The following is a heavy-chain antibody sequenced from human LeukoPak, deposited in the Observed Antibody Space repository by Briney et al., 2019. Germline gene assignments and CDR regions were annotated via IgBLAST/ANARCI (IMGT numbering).Heavy chain of an antibody. D-gene: IGHD3-9*01. V-gene: IGHV1-2*02. CDR3: ARVTYDILTGYYGAFDI. CDR2: INPNSGGT. J-gene: IGHJ3*02. Sequence: ASVKVSCKASGYTFTGYYMHWVRQAPGQGLEWMGWINPNSGGTNYAQKFQGRVTMTRDTSISTAYMELSRLRSDDTAVYYCARVTYDILTGYYGAFDIWGQGTMVTVSS. CDR1: GYTFTGYY.